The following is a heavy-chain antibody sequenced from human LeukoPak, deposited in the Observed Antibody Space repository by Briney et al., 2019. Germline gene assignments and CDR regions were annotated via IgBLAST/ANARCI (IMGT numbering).Heavy chain of an antibody. J-gene: IGHJ4*02. V-gene: IGHV1-18*04. D-gene: IGHD5-18*01. CDR2: ISAYNGNT. Sequence: ASVKVSCKASGYTFTGYYMHWVRQAPGQGLEWMGRISAYNGNTNYAQNLQGRVTITTDTSTSTAYMEMRSLRSDDTAVYYCAREIGPRQLHLWGSAFDYWGQGTLVTVSS. CDR1: GYTFTGYY. CDR3: AREIGPRQLHLWGSAFDY.